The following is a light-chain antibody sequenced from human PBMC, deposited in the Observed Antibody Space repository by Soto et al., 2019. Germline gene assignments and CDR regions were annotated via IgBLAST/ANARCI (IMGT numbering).Light chain of an antibody. Sequence: DIQMTQSPSSLSASVGDRVTITCQASQDISKYLSWYQQKPGRAPKLLIYGESNLETGFPSRFSGSGYGSDFNFSISSLQSEDVATYYCQHYDHLPPFTFGPGTKVAVK. CDR1: QDISKY. CDR2: GES. V-gene: IGKV1-33*01. J-gene: IGKJ3*01. CDR3: QHYDHLPPFT.